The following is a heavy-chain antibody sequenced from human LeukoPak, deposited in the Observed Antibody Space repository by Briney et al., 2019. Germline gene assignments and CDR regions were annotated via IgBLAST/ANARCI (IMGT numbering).Heavy chain of an antibody. CDR2: ISYDGSNK. CDR1: GFTFSSYG. J-gene: IGHJ4*02. Sequence: PGGSLRLSCAASGFTFSSYGMHWVRQAPGKGLEWVAVISYDGSNKYYADSVKGRFTISRDNSKNTLYLQMNSLRVEDTAVYYCAKRSGTYSGYVDYWGQGTLVTVSS. D-gene: IGHD1-26*01. CDR3: AKRSGTYSGYVDY. V-gene: IGHV3-30*18.